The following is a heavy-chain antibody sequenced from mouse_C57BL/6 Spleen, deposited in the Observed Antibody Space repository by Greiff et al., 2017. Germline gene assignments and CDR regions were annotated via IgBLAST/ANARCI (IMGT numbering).Heavy chain of an antibody. V-gene: IGHV1-15*01. Sequence: QVQLQQSGAELVRPGASVTLSCKASGYTFTDYEMHWVKQTPVHGLEWIGAIDPETGGTAYNQKFKGKAILTADKSSSTAYMELRSLTSEDSAVYYCTSYYYGSSYGYVDVWGTGTTVTVSS. D-gene: IGHD1-1*01. CDR1: GYTFTDYE. J-gene: IGHJ1*03. CDR3: TSYYYGSSYGYVDV. CDR2: IDPETGGT.